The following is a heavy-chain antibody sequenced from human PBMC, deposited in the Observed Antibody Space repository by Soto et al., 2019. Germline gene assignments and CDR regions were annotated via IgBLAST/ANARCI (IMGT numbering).Heavy chain of an antibody. CDR3: TTGLDYYDSSGYYNGDY. Sequence: EVQLVESGGGLVKPGGSLRLSCAASGFTFSNAWMNWVHQAPGKGLEWVGRIKSKTDGGTTDYAAPVKGRFTISRDDSKNTLYLQMNSLKTEDTAVYYCTTGLDYYDSSGYYNGDYWGQGTLVTVSS. V-gene: IGHV3-15*07. J-gene: IGHJ4*02. D-gene: IGHD3-22*01. CDR1: GFTFSNAW. CDR2: IKSKTDGGTT.